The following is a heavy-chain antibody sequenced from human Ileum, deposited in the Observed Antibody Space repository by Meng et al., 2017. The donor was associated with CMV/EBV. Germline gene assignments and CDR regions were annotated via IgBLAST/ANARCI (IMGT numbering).Heavy chain of an antibody. CDR3: ARDLWEYGMDV. D-gene: IGHD1-26*01. J-gene: IGHJ6*02. CDR2: IGEDGSET. CDR1: GFTFSRFW. V-gene: IGHV3-7*01. Sequence: GGSLRLSCAASGFTFSRFWMTWVRLAPGKGLEWVANIGEDGSETHYVDSVEGRFTVSRDNAKNSLYLQMISLRAEDTALYYCARDLWEYGMDVWGQGTTVTVSS.